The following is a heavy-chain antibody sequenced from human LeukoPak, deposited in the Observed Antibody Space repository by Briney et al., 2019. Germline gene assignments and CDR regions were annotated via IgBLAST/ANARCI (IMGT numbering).Heavy chain of an antibody. V-gene: IGHV4-39*01. CDR2: IYYSGST. D-gene: IGHD2-2*01. CDR3: ARHRGLGYCSTTSCYHLDWFDP. Sequence: SETLSLTCTVSGGSTSSSSYYWGWIRQPPGKGLEWIASIYYSGSTYYNPSLKSRVTISVDTSKNQFSLKLSSVTAADTAVYYCARHRGLGYCSTTSCYHLDWFDPWGQGTLVTVSS. J-gene: IGHJ5*02. CDR1: GGSTSSSSYY.